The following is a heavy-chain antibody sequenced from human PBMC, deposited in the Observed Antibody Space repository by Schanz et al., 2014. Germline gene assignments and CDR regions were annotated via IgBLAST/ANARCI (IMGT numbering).Heavy chain of an antibody. Sequence: QVQLVQSGAEVKKPGATVKVSCKASGYIFINSGISWVRQAPGQGLEWMGWISVYNHNKEYDQKFQGRVTMTTDTSTSTVYMELSSLRSEDTAVYSCARDAADFYDILTEEDYWGQGTLVTVSS. CDR2: ISVYNHNK. V-gene: IGHV1-18*01. J-gene: IGHJ4*02. CDR3: ARDAADFYDILTEEDY. CDR1: GYIFINSG. D-gene: IGHD3-9*01.